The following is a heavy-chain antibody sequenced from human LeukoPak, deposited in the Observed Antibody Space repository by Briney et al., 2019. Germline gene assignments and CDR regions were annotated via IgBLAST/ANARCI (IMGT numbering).Heavy chain of an antibody. D-gene: IGHD1-14*01. CDR2: IKRQTEGWAK. V-gene: IGHV3-15*01. Sequence: GGSLRLSCVGSGXTFSNAWLNWVRQTPEKGLEWVARIKRQTEGWAKDYAAPVKGRFTISRDDSKSTVYLQMNSLGVEDTAVYFCSRNADHDWWGQGTLVTVSS. CDR3: SRNADHDW. CDR1: GXTFSNAW. J-gene: IGHJ4*02.